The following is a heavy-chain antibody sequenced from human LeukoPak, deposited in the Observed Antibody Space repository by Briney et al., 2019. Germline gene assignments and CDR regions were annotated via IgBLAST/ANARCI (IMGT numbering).Heavy chain of an antibody. Sequence: SVKVSCKASGGTFSSYAISWVRQAPGQGLEWMGGIIPSFGTANYAQKFQGRVTITADESTSTAYMELSSLRSEDTAVYYCARGYCSGGSCYADAFDIWGQGTMVTVSS. CDR3: ARGYCSGGSCYADAFDI. D-gene: IGHD2-15*01. CDR1: GGTFSSYA. CDR2: IIPSFGTA. J-gene: IGHJ3*02. V-gene: IGHV1-69*13.